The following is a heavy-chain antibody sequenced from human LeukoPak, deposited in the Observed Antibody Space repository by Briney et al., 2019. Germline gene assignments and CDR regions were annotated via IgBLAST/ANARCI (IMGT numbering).Heavy chain of an antibody. V-gene: IGHV4-59*01. J-gene: IGHJ4*02. D-gene: IGHD3-22*01. CDR3: ARHYGTNGYFSSFFDY. Sequence: PSETLSLTCTVSGGSMSSYYWSWIRQPPGKGLEWIGYIYYSGSTNSNSSLKSRVTISVDTSKNQFSLNLTSVTAADTAVYYCARHYGTNGYFSSFFDYWGQGTLVTVSS. CDR1: GGSMSSYY. CDR2: IYYSGST.